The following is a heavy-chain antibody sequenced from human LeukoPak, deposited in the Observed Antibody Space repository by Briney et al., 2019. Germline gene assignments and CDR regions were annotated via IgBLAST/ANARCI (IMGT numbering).Heavy chain of an antibody. J-gene: IGHJ5*02. Sequence: PSETLSLTCSVSGGSISNSSFYWGWVRQPPGKGLEWIGSIYYGGNTYYKPSLKSRVTISVDTSKNQFSLKLNSVTAADTAVYHCARHEIRIYYGSGTLNWFDPWGQGTLVTVSS. CDR3: ARHEIRIYYGSGTLNWFDP. V-gene: IGHV4-39*01. CDR1: GGSISNSSFY. D-gene: IGHD3-10*01. CDR2: IYYGGNT.